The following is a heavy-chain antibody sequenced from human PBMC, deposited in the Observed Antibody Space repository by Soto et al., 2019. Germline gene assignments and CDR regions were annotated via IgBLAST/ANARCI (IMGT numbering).Heavy chain of an antibody. V-gene: IGHV3-20*04. CDR2: INWNGGST. D-gene: IGHD3-22*01. J-gene: IGHJ4*01. Sequence: EVQLVESGGGVVRPGGSLRLSCAASGFTFDDYGMSWVRQAPGKGLEWVSGINWNGGSTGYADSVKGRFTISRDNAKNSLYLQMISLRAEDTALYYCARESYDSSGYYHTYPFDYWGQGTLVTVSS. CDR1: GFTFDDYG. CDR3: ARESYDSSGYYHTYPFDY.